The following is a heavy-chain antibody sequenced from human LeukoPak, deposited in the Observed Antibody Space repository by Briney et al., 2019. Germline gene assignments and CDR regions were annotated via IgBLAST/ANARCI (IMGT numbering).Heavy chain of an antibody. CDR1: GGSISSHY. CDR3: ARDSQGSSSWANWFDP. V-gene: IGHV4-59*11. J-gene: IGHJ5*02. D-gene: IGHD6-13*01. Sequence: SETLSLTCTVSGGSISSHYWSWIRQPPGKGLEWIGYIYYSGSTNYNPSLKSRVTISVDTSKNQFSLKLSSVTAADTAVYYCARDSQGSSSWANWFDPWGQGTLVTVFS. CDR2: IYYSGST.